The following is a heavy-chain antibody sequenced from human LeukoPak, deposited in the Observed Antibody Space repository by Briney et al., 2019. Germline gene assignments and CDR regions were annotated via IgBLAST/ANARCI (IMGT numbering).Heavy chain of an antibody. J-gene: IGHJ4*02. D-gene: IGHD3-22*01. V-gene: IGHV4-39*01. Sequence: WFRQAPGKGLEWIGSIYYSGSTYYNPSLKSRVTISVDTSKNQFSLKLSSVTAADTAVYYCASHSGYYLYYFDYWGQGTLVTVSS. CDR2: IYYSGST. CDR3: ASHSGYYLYYFDY.